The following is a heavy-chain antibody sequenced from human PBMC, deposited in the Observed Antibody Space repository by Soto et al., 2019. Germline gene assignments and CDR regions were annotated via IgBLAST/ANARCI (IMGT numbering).Heavy chain of an antibody. V-gene: IGHV3-48*01. D-gene: IGHD6-13*01. CDR2: ISSSSTI. CDR1: GFTFSSYS. J-gene: IGHJ5*02. Sequence: EVQLVESGGGLVQPGGSLRLSCAASGFTFSSYSMNWHRQAPGKGLEWVSYISSSSTIYYADSVKGRFTISRDNAKNSLYLQMNSLRAEDTAVYYCARHPERIAQIGWFDPWGQGTLVTVSS. CDR3: ARHPERIAQIGWFDP.